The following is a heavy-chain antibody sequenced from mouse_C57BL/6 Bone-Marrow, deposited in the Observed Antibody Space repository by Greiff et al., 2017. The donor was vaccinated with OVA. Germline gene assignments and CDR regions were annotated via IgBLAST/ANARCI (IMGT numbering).Heavy chain of an antibody. CDR1: GYAFSSYW. Sequence: LVESGAELVKPGASVKISCKASGYAFSSYWMNWVKQRPGKGLEWIGQIYPGDGDTNYNGKFKGKATLTADKSSSTAYMQLSSLTSEDSAVYFCARIYYYGSSPDYWGQGTTLTVSS. D-gene: IGHD1-1*01. V-gene: IGHV1-80*01. CDR3: ARIYYYGSSPDY. J-gene: IGHJ2*01. CDR2: IYPGDGDT.